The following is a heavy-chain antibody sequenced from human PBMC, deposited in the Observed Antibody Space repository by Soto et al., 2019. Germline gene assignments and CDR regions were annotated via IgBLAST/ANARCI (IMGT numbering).Heavy chain of an antibody. CDR2: IYYSGST. D-gene: IGHD2-15*01. CDR1: GGSISSGYYY. J-gene: IGHJ6*02. V-gene: IGHV4-30-4*02. Sequence: LSLTCTLSGGSISSGYYYFSWIRRPPGKGLEWIGYIYYSGSTYYNPSLKSRVTISVDTSKNQFSLKLSSVTAADTAVYYCARGGCSGGSCYVRTYYSSYGMDVWGQGTMVTVFS. CDR3: ARGGCSGGSCYVRTYYSSYGMDV.